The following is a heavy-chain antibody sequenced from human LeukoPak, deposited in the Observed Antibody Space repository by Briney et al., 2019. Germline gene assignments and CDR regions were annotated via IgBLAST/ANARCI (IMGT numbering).Heavy chain of an antibody. CDR1: GYTFSSYW. Sequence: GESLKISCKGSGYTFSSYWIGWVRQMPGKGLEWMGIIYLGDSDTRYSPSFQDQVTISADKSISTAYLQWSSLKASDTAMYYCARGGFGRPGQFAWFDPWGQGTLVTVSS. J-gene: IGHJ5*02. CDR3: ARGGFGRPGQFAWFDP. D-gene: IGHD3-10*01. V-gene: IGHV5-51*01. CDR2: IYLGDSDT.